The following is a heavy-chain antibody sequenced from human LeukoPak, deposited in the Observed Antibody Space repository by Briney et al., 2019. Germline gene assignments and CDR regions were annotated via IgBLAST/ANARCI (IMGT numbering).Heavy chain of an antibody. V-gene: IGHV3-30-3*01. Sequence: QPGRSLRLSCAASGFTFSDHSMHWVRQAPGKGLEWVSSIAYDATDTYYVDSVKGRFTISRDNSKNILYLQLTSLRIEDTAVYYCARVGGGNYHPLDYWGQGTLVTVSS. CDR2: IAYDATDT. D-gene: IGHD1-26*01. J-gene: IGHJ4*02. CDR3: ARVGGGNYHPLDY. CDR1: GFTFSDHS.